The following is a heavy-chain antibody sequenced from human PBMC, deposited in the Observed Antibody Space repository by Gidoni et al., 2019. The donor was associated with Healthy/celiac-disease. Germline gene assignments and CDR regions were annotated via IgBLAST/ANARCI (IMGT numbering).Heavy chain of an antibody. D-gene: IGHD7-27*01. J-gene: IGHJ6*02. CDR3: ARAFKPGDQYYYYGMDV. V-gene: IGHV3-53*01. CDR2: IYSGGST. Sequence: EVQLVESGGGLIQPGGSLRLSCAASGFPVSSNYMSWVRQAPGKGLEWVSVIYSGGSTYYADSVKGRFTISRDNSKNTLYLQMNSLRAEDTAVYYCARAFKPGDQYYYYGMDVWGQGTTVTVSS. CDR1: GFPVSSNY.